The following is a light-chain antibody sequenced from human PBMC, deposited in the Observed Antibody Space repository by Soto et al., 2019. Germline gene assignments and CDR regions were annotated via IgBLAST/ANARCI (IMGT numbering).Light chain of an antibody. Sequence: QSVLTQPPSASGTPGQRVTISCSGSSSNIESNYVYWYQQLPGTAPRLLIYRNNQRPSGVPDRFSGSKSGTSASPAIGALRSDDEADYYCTVWDGSRRAVLFGGGTKLTVL. CDR3: TVWDGSRRAVL. J-gene: IGLJ2*01. V-gene: IGLV1-47*01. CDR1: SSNIESNY. CDR2: RNN.